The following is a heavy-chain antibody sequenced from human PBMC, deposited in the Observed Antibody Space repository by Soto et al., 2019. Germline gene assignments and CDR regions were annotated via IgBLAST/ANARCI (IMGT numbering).Heavy chain of an antibody. V-gene: IGHV3-64*01. D-gene: IGHD5-12*01. CDR3: ARDSGYDSDYYYYYMDV. Sequence: GGSLRLSCAASGFTFSSYAMHWVRQAPGKGLEYVSAISSNGGSTYYANSVKGRFTISRDNSKNTLYLQMGSLRAEDMAVYYCARDSGYDSDYYYYYMDVWGKGTTVTVSS. CDR2: ISSNGGST. CDR1: GFTFSSYA. J-gene: IGHJ6*03.